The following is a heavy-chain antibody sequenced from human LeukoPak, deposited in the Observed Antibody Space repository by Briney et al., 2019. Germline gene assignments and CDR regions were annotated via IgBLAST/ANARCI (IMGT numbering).Heavy chain of an antibody. J-gene: IGHJ4*02. CDR2: ISSSSSTI. D-gene: IGHD3-22*01. V-gene: IGHV3-48*04. Sequence: GGSLRLSCAASGFTFSSYSMNWVRQAPGKGLEWVSYISSSSSTIYYADSVKGRFTISRDNAKNSLYLQMNSLRAEDTAVYYCASSYYDSLEDYFDSWGQGTLVTVSS. CDR1: GFTFSSYS. CDR3: ASSYYDSLEDYFDS.